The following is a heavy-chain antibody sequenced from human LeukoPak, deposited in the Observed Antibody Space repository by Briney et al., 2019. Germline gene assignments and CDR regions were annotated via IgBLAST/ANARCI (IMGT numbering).Heavy chain of an antibody. CDR3: VSEKSLQFFDY. CDR2: VNPNSGGT. J-gene: IGHJ4*02. V-gene: IGHV1-2*02. D-gene: IGHD4-11*01. CDR1: GYTFTGYY. Sequence: ASVKVSCKASGYTFTGYYMHWVRQAPGQGLEWMGWVNPNSGGTNYAQKFQGRVTMTRDTSTSTAYMELSRLRSDDTAVYYCVSEKSLQFFDYWGQGTLVTVSS.